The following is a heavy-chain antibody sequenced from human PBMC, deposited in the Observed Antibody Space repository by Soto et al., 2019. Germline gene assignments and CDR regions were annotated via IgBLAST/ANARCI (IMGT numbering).Heavy chain of an antibody. J-gene: IGHJ5*02. D-gene: IGHD2-2*02. Sequence: EGSLRLCCAASGFTFSIYSINLDRLLPGKGLEWLSYIGSGSSTIYYADSVKGRFTISRDNAKSSLYLQMNSLRDEDTAVYYCARGAWSSTSCYTDEGWFDPCGQGT. CDR3: ARGAWSSTSCYTDEGWFDP. V-gene: IGHV3-48*02. CDR1: GFTFSIYS. CDR2: IGSGSSTI.